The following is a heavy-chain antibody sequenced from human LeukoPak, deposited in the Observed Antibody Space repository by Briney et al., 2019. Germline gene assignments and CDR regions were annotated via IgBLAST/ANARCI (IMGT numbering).Heavy chain of an antibody. CDR2: IDFSGST. D-gene: IGHD1-26*01. J-gene: IGHJ4*02. CDR1: GGSISSYY. V-gene: IGHV4-59*01. Sequence: PSETLSLTCTVSGGSISSYYWSWIRQPPGKGLEWLGYIDFSGSTNSNPSLKSRVTISLDTSKNRFSLRLTSVTAADTAVYYCARNAGSYSFDYWGQGTLATVSS. CDR3: ARNAGSYSFDY.